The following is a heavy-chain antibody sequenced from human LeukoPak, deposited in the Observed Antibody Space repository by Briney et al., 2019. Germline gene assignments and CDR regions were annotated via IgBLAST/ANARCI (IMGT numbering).Heavy chain of an antibody. CDR2: INPSGGST. D-gene: IGHD1-26*01. Sequence: ASVKVSCKSSGYTFISYYIHWVRQAPGQGLEWMGIINPSGGSTSNAQKFRGRVAMTRDTSTSTLYMELSSLRSEDTAVYYCALRNSGSHGLVRYYYGMDVWGQGTTVTVSS. J-gene: IGHJ6*02. V-gene: IGHV1-46*01. CDR1: GYTFISYY. CDR3: ALRNSGSHGLVRYYYGMDV.